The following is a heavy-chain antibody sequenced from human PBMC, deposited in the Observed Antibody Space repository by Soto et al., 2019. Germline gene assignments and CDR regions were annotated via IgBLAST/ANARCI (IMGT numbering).Heavy chain of an antibody. V-gene: IGHV1-24*01. CDR3: ATGLFSISRFEWYFDY. J-gene: IGHJ4*02. CDR2: FDPEDGET. Sequence: GASVKVSCKVSGYTLTELSMHWVRQAPGKGLEWMGGFDPEDGETIYAQKLQGRVTMTEDTSTDTAYMELSSLRSEVTAVYYCATGLFSISRFEWYFDYWGQGTLVIVS. CDR1: GYTLTELS. D-gene: IGHD6-6*01.